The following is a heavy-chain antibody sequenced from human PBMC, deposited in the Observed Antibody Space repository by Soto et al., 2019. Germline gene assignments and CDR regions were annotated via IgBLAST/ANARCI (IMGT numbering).Heavy chain of an antibody. CDR3: TTDRGTAMVRDLYYYGMDV. CDR1: GFTFSNAW. Sequence: GGSLRLSCAASGFTFSNAWMSWVRQAPGKGLEWVGRIKSKTDGGTTDYAAPVKGRFTISRDDSKNTLYLQMNSLKTEDTAVYYCTTDRGTAMVRDLYYYGMDVWGQGTTVTVSS. D-gene: IGHD5-18*01. J-gene: IGHJ6*02. CDR2: IKSKTDGGTT. V-gene: IGHV3-15*01.